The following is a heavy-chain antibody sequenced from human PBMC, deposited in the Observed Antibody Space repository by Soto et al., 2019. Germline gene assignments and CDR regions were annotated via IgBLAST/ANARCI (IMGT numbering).Heavy chain of an antibody. Sequence: PGGSLRLSCAASGFTVSSNYMSWVRQARGKGLEWISIIYSAGNTYYADSVKGRFTISRDNSKNTLYLQMNSLGAEDTAVYYCARDFVVGGPTINYYYGMDVWGQGTTVTVSS. CDR2: IYSAGNT. CDR3: ARDFVVGGPTINYYYGMDV. V-gene: IGHV3-66*01. CDR1: GFTVSSNY. D-gene: IGHD1-26*01. J-gene: IGHJ6*02.